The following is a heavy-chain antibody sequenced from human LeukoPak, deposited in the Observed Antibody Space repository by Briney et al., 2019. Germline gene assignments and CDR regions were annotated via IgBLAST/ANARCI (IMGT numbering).Heavy chain of an antibody. Sequence: ASVKVSCKASGYTFTSYGISWVRQAPGQGLEWMGWISAYNGNTNYAQKLQGRVTMTTDTSTSTAYMELRSLRSDDTAVYYCARQYYDFWSGYYPLGYWGQGTLVTVSS. V-gene: IGHV1-18*01. CDR2: ISAYNGNT. CDR3: ARQYYDFWSGYYPLGY. D-gene: IGHD3-3*01. J-gene: IGHJ4*02. CDR1: GYTFTSYG.